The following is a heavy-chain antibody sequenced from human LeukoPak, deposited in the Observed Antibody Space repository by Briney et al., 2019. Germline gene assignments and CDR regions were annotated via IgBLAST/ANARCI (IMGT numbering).Heavy chain of an antibody. CDR2: IYYSGST. Sequence: PSETLSLTCAVSGGSISSGGYSWSWIRQPPGKGLEWIGYIYYSGSTNYNPSLKSRVTISLDTSKNQFSLKLSSVTAADTAVYYCARDRGGSYSNWFDPWGQGTLVTVSS. CDR3: ARDRGGSYSNWFDP. V-gene: IGHV4-61*08. D-gene: IGHD1-26*01. CDR1: GGSISSGGYS. J-gene: IGHJ5*02.